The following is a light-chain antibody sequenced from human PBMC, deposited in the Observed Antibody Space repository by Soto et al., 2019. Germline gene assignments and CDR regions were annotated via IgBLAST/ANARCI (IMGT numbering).Light chain of an antibody. V-gene: IGLV1-40*01. CDR1: SSNIGAGYD. J-gene: IGLJ2*01. Sequence: QPVLTQPPSVSGAPGQRVTISCTGSSSNIGAGYDVHWYQQFPGAAPKLLIHGNSNRPSGVPDRFSGSKSGTSASLAITGLQAEDEADYYCQSYDSTLSGSVFGGGTKLTVL. CDR2: GNS. CDR3: QSYDSTLSGSV.